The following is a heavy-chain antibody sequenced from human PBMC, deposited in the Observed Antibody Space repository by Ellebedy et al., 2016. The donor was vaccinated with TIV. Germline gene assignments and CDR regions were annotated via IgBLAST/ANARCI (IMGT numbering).Heavy chain of an antibody. D-gene: IGHD3-9*01. V-gene: IGHV4-59*08. Sequence: MPSETLSLTCTVSGGSISSYYWNWIRQPPGKGLEWMGYIFSSVSTDYNPSLKSRVTISGDTSRNQISLRLNPVTAADTAIYYCARLSGVLTGNPYFEYWGQGIRVTVSS. J-gene: IGHJ4*02. CDR3: ARLSGVLTGNPYFEY. CDR1: GGSISSYY. CDR2: IFSSVST.